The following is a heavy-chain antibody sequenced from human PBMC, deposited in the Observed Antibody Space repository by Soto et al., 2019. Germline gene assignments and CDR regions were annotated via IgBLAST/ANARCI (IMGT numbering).Heavy chain of an antibody. CDR2: INAGNGNT. CDR1: GYTFTSYA. CDR3: ARDRWELLREAYYYGMDV. D-gene: IGHD1-26*01. Sequence: GASVKVSCKASGYTFTSYAMHWVRQAPGQRLEWMGWINAGNGNTKYSQKFQGRVTITRDTSASTAYMELSSLRSEDTAVYYCARDRWELLREAYYYGMDVWGQGTTVTVSS. J-gene: IGHJ6*02. V-gene: IGHV1-3*01.